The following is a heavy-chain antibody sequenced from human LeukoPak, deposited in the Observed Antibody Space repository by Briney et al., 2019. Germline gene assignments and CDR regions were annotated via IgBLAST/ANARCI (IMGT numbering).Heavy chain of an antibody. Sequence: GGSLRLSCAASGFTFSTYEINWVRQAPGKGLEGLSHISTSGSSIHYADSVKGRFTISRDNAKNSLYLHMNSLRAEDTAVYYCAREPLEALAGTSEYWGQGTLVTVSS. CDR3: AREPLEALAGTSEY. CDR1: GFTFSTYE. CDR2: ISTSGSSI. V-gene: IGHV3-48*03. D-gene: IGHD6-19*01. J-gene: IGHJ4*02.